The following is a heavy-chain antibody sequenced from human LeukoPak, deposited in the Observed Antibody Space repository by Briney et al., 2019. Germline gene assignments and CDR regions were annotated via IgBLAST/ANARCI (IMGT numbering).Heavy chain of an antibody. D-gene: IGHD5-12*01. J-gene: IGHJ4*02. V-gene: IGHV3-11*04. Sequence: KPSETLSLTCTVSGGSISSSSYYWGWIRQAPGKGLEWVSYISSSGSTIYYADSVKGRFTISRDNAKNSLYLQMNSLRAEDTAVYYCARESGYGEIIFDYWGQGTLVTVSS. CDR3: ARESGYGEIIFDY. CDR1: GGSISSSSYY. CDR2: ISSSGSTI.